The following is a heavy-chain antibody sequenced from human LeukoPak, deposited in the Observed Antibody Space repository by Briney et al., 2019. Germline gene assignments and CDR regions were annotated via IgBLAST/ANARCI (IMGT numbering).Heavy chain of an antibody. CDR3: ARGVASSGWYPNYYYYGMDV. V-gene: IGHV1-8*01. CDR1: GYTFTSYD. D-gene: IGHD6-19*01. CDR2: MNPNSGNT. J-gene: IGHJ6*02. Sequence: ASVKVSCKASGYTFTSYDINWVRQATGQGLEWMGWMNPNSGNTGYAQKFQGRVTMTRNTSISTAYMELSSLRSEDTAVYYCARGVASSGWYPNYYYYGMDVWGQGTTVTVSS.